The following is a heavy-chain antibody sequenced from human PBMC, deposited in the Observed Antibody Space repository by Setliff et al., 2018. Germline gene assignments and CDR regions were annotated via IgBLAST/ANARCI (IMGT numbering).Heavy chain of an antibody. Sequence: PSETLSLTCTVYGGSLSNYYWSWIRQPPGKGLEWIVEINHSGSTNYNPSLKVRVTISVDTSKNQLSLKVNSVSVADTAVYFCARHSKAAAGTRIFDPWGQGTLVTVSS. CDR3: ARHSKAAAGTRIFDP. D-gene: IGHD6-13*01. CDR1: GGSLSNYY. J-gene: IGHJ5*02. V-gene: IGHV4-34*01. CDR2: INHSGST.